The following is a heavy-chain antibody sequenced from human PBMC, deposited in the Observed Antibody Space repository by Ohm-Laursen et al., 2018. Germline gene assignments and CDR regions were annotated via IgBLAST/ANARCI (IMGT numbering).Heavy chain of an antibody. CDR2: ISWNSGSI. V-gene: IGHV3-9*01. CDR3: ARTFRDYYYYGMDV. J-gene: IGHJ6*02. Sequence: SLRLSCTASGFTFDDYAMHWVRQAPGKGLEWVSGISWNSGSIGYADSVKGRFTISRDNAKNSLYLQMNSLRAEDTAAYYCARTFRDYYYYGMDVWGQGTTVTVSS. D-gene: IGHD3-10*01. CDR1: GFTFDDYA.